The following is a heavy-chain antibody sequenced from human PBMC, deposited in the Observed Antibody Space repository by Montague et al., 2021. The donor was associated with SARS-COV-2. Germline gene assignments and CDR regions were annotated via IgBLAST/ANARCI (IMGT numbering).Heavy chain of an antibody. V-gene: IGHV3-20*01. Sequence: SLRLSCAVSGFTFDDYGMGWVRQVPGKGLEWVSGISRSGDSTAYGDSVKGRFFISRDNAKNTLHLQMNSLRVEDTAFYHCSRGGGMIRGVVDFWGQGILVSVSS. CDR1: GFTFDDYG. D-gene: IGHD3-10*01. CDR2: ISRSGDST. CDR3: SRGGGMIRGVVDF. J-gene: IGHJ4*02.